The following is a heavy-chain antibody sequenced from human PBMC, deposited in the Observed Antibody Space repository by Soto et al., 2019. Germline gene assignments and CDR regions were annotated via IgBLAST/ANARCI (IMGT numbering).Heavy chain of an antibody. CDR1: GLTVSSNY. CDR2: IYSGGSK. CDR3: ARYRPGDEGDAFDI. J-gene: IGHJ3*02. Sequence: EGQLVETGGGLIQPGGSLRLSCVASGLTVSSNYMNWVRQAPGKGLEWVSVIYSGGSKHYAGTVKGRVISSRDNSKTTLYLQMNSLRAEVTAVYYCARYRPGDEGDAFDIWGHGTMVTVSS. D-gene: IGHD3-10*01. V-gene: IGHV3-53*02.